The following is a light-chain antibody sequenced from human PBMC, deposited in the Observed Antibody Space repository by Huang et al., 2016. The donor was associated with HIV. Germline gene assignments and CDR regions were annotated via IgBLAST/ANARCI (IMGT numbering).Light chain of an antibody. CDR2: GAS. J-gene: IGKJ4*01. Sequence: EIVMTQSPATLSVSPGERATLSCRASQSVSSILAWYQQKPGQAPRLLIYGASTRATGIPARCSGSRSGTEFTITISSLQSEDFAVYYCQQYNNWPPLTFGGGTKVEIK. CDR1: QSVSSI. CDR3: QQYNNWPPLT. V-gene: IGKV3-15*01.